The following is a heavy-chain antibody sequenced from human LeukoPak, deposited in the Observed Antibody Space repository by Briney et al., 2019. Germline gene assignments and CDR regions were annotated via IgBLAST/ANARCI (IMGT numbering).Heavy chain of an antibody. CDR1: GGSISSYY. CDR3: ARWPVVVAATQGWFGP. CDR2: IYYSGST. V-gene: IGHV4-59*01. D-gene: IGHD2-15*01. J-gene: IGHJ5*02. Sequence: SETLSLTCTVSGGSISSYYWSWIRQPPGKGLEWIGYIYYSGSTNYNPSLKSRVTISVDTSKNQFSPKLSSVTAADTAVYYCARWPVVVAATQGWFGPWGQGTLVTVSS.